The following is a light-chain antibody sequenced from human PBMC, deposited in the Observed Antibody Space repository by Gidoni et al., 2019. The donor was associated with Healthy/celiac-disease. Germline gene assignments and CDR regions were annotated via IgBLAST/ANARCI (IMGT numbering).Light chain of an antibody. CDR1: QSISSY. CDR2: AAS. Sequence: DIQMTQSPFSLSASVGDRVTITCRASQSISSYLNWYQQKPGKAHKLLIYAASSLQSGVPSRFSGSGSGTDFTLTISSLQPEDFATYYCQQSYSTLTFGGGTKVEIK. CDR3: QQSYSTLT. V-gene: IGKV1-39*01. J-gene: IGKJ4*01.